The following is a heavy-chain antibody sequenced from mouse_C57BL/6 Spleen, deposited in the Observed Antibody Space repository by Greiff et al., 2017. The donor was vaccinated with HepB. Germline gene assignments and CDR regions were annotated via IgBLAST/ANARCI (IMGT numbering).Heavy chain of an antibody. CDR2: IWSGGST. Sequence: QVQLQQSGPGLVQPSQSQSITCTVSGFSLTSYGVHWVRQSPGKGLEWLGVIWSGGSTDYNAAFISRLSISKDNSKSQVFFKMNSLQADDTAIYYCARPPGYYAMDYWGQGTSVTVSS. CDR1: GFSLTSYG. J-gene: IGHJ4*01. CDR3: ARPPGYYAMDY. V-gene: IGHV2-2*01.